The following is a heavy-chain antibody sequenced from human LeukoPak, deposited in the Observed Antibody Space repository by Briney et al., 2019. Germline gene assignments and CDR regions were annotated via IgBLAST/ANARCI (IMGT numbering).Heavy chain of an antibody. V-gene: IGHV3-23*01. CDR2: ISGSGGST. J-gene: IGHJ4*02. CDR3: AKDFDIYSSGWFFDY. CDR1: GFTFSSYA. Sequence: GRSLRLSCAASGFTFSSYATSWVRQAPGKGLEWVSAISGSGGSTYYADSVKGRFTISRDNSKNTLYLQMNSLRAEDTAVYYCAKDFDIYSSGWFFDYWGQGTLVTVSS. D-gene: IGHD6-19*01.